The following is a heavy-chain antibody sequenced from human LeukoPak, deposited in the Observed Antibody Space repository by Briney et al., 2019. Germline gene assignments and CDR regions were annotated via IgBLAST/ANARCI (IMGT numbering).Heavy chain of an antibody. CDR3: ARAKTYWNYDFDY. D-gene: IGHD1-7*01. J-gene: IGHJ4*02. V-gene: IGHV1-2*02. CDR1: GYTFTGYY. CDR2: INPNSGGT. Sequence: ASVKVSCKASGYTFTGYYMHWVRQAPGQGLEWMGWINPNSGGTNYAQKFQGRDTMTRDTSISTAYMELSRLRSDDTAVYYCARAKTYWNYDFDYWGQGTLVTVSS.